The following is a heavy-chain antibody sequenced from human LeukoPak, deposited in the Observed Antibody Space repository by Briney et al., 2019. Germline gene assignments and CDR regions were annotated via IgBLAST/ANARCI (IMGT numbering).Heavy chain of an antibody. Sequence: SETLSLTCSVSGVSISSYYWSWIRQPPGKGLEWIGYIHHSGSTNYNPSLKSRVTTSVDTSKNQFSLKLSSVTAADTAVYYCASLAVAGLSEGYWGQGTLVIVSS. CDR1: GVSISSYY. CDR2: IHHSGST. J-gene: IGHJ4*02. V-gene: IGHV4-59*01. D-gene: IGHD6-19*01. CDR3: ASLAVAGLSEGY.